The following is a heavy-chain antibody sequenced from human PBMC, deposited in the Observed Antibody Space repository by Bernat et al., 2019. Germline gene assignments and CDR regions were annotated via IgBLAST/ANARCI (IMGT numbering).Heavy chain of an antibody. CDR2: ISYDGSNK. CDR1: GFTFSSYV. J-gene: IGHJ4*02. D-gene: IGHD6-13*01. Sequence: QVQLVESGGGVVQPGRSLRLSCAASGFTFSSYVMHWVRQAPGKGLEWVAVISYDGSNKYYADSVKGRFTISRDNSKNTLYLQMNSLRAEDTAVYYCARDRSSSWYSLISYYFDYWGQGTLVTVSS. CDR3: ARDRSSSWYSLISYYFDY. V-gene: IGHV3-30-3*01.